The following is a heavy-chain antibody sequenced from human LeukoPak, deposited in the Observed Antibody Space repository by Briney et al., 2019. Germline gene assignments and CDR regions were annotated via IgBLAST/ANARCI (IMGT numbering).Heavy chain of an antibody. CDR1: GGSISSYY. CDR2: IYYSGST. J-gene: IGHJ3*02. D-gene: IGHD3-10*01. CDR3: ARTSRGLTTMVRGVIMAAFDI. V-gene: IGHV4-59*01. Sequence: PSETLSLTCTASGGSISSYYWSWIRQPPGKGLEWIGYIYYSGSTNYNPSLKSRVTISVDTSKNQFSLKLSSVTAADTAVYYCARTSRGLTTMVRGVIMAAFDIWGQGTMVTVSS.